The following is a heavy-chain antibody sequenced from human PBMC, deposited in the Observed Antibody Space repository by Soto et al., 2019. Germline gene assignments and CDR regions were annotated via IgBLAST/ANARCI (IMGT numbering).Heavy chain of an antibody. Sequence: ASVKVSCKASGYTFTGYYMHWVRQAPGQGLEWMGWINPNSGGTNYAQKFQGWVTMTRDTSISTAYMELSRLRSDDTAVYYCARGGRPGGGNWPPDAFDIWGQGTMVTVSS. CDR2: INPNSGGT. CDR3: ARGGRPGGGNWPPDAFDI. V-gene: IGHV1-2*04. CDR1: GYTFTGYY. J-gene: IGHJ3*02. D-gene: IGHD3-16*01.